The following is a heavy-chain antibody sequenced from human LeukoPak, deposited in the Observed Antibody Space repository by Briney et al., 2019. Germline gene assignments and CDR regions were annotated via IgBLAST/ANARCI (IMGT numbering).Heavy chain of an antibody. CDR3: AKGDSNRPYYYYYYYMDV. V-gene: IGHV3-30*02. J-gene: IGHJ6*03. CDR2: IRYDGSNK. Sequence: GGSLRLSCAGSGFTFSSYAMHWVRQAPGKGLEWVAFIRYDGSNKYYADSVKGRFTISRDNSKNTLYLQMNSLRAEDTAVYYCAKGDSNRPYYYYYYYMDVWGKGTTVTVSS. D-gene: IGHD4-11*01. CDR1: GFTFSSYA.